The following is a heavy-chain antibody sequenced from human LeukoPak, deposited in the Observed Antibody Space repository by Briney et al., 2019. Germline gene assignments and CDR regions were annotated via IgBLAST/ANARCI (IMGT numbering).Heavy chain of an antibody. D-gene: IGHD2-8*02. Sequence: GGSLRLSCVGSGFTFRSHAMSWVRQAPEKGLEFVSGIYENGGTTYYADSVKGRFTISRDNAKNSLYLQMNSLRAEDTAVYYCARFSGPAYYYYGMDVWGQGTTVTVSS. CDR2: IYENGGTT. CDR3: ARFSGPAYYYYGMDV. V-gene: IGHV3-20*04. CDR1: GFTFRSHA. J-gene: IGHJ6*02.